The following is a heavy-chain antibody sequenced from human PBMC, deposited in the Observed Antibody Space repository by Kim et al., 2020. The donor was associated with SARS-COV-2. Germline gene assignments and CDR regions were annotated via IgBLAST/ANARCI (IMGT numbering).Heavy chain of an antibody. Sequence: GESLKISCKGSGYSFTSYWIGWVRQMPGKGLEWMGIIYPGDSDTRYSPSFQGQVTISADKSISTAYLQWSSLKASDTAMYYCASSEYQLPRIDAFDIWGQGTMVTVSS. D-gene: IGHD2-2*01. CDR1: GYSFTSYW. CDR2: IYPGDSDT. CDR3: ASSEYQLPRIDAFDI. J-gene: IGHJ3*02. V-gene: IGHV5-51*01.